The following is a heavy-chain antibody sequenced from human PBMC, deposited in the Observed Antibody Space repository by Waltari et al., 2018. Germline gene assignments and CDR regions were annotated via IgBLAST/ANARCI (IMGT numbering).Heavy chain of an antibody. J-gene: IGHJ4*02. Sequence: QVQLVESGGGVVQPGGSLRLSCAASGFTFSSYGMQWVRQAPGKGLEWVAFIRYDGSNKYYADSVKGRFTISRDNSKNTLYLQMNSLRAEDTAVYYCANGGAAAGRDYWGQGTLVTVSS. CDR2: IRYDGSNK. V-gene: IGHV3-30*02. D-gene: IGHD6-13*01. CDR3: ANGGAAAGRDY. CDR1: GFTFSSYG.